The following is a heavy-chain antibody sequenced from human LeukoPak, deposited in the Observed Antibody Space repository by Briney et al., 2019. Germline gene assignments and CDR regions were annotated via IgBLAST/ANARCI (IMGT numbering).Heavy chain of an antibody. CDR1: GFTVSSNY. V-gene: IGHV3-48*04. Sequence: GGSLRLSCAASGFTVSSNYMNWVRQAPEKGLEWVSYISSSSSTIYYADSVKGRFTISRDNAKNSLYLQMNSLRAEDTAVYYCARDRSSGYYYVSDYWGQGTLVTVSS. J-gene: IGHJ4*02. CDR3: ARDRSSGYYYVSDY. CDR2: ISSSSSTI. D-gene: IGHD3-22*01.